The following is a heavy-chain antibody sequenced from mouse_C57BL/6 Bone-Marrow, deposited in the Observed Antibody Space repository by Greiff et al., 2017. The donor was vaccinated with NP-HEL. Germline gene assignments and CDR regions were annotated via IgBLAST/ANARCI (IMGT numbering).Heavy chain of an antibody. CDR2: IDPSDSYT. V-gene: IGHV1-50*01. Sequence: VQLQQPGAELVKPGASVKLSCKASGYTFTSYWMQWVKQRPGQGLEWIGEIDPSDSYTNYNQKFKGKATLTVDTSSSTAYMQLSSLTSEDSAVYYCALDGYYDYFDVWGTGTTVTVSS. CDR1: GYTFTSYW. J-gene: IGHJ1*03. CDR3: ALDGYYDYFDV. D-gene: IGHD2-3*01.